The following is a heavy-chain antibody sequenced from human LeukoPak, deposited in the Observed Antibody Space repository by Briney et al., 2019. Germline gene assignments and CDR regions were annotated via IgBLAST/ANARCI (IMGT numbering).Heavy chain of an antibody. CDR1: GGSISSGGYY. CDR3: ARVTYTQDPGSGYFQH. D-gene: IGHD1-1*01. V-gene: IGHV4-31*03. CDR2: IYYSGST. Sequence: PSETLSLTCTVSGGSISSGGYYWSWIRQHPGKGLEWIGYIYYSGSTYYNPSLKSRVTISIDTSKNQFSLKLSSVTAADTAVYYCARVTYTQDPGSGYFQHWGQGTLVTVSS. J-gene: IGHJ1*01.